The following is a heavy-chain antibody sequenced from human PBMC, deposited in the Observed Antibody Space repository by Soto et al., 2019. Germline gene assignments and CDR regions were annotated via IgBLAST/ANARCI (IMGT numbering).Heavy chain of an antibody. J-gene: IGHJ4*02. CDR3: AKDPLHGRYFDWFAFDY. CDR2: ISGSGGST. D-gene: IGHD3-9*01. CDR1: GFTFSSYA. Sequence: GGSLRLSCAASGFTFSSYAMSWVRQAPGKGLEWVSAISGSGGSTYYADSVKGRFTISRDNSKNTLYLQMNSLRAEDTAVYYCAKDPLHGRYFDWFAFDYWGQGTLVTVSS. V-gene: IGHV3-23*01.